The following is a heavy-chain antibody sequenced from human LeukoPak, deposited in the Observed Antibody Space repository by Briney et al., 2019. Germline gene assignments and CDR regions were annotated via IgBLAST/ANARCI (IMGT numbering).Heavy chain of an antibody. CDR2: ISSSSSYI. CDR3: ASSGNTAMVTGIDY. J-gene: IGHJ4*02. D-gene: IGHD5-18*01. Sequence: NPEGSLRLSCAASGFTLSSYSMNWVRQAPGKGLEWVSSISSSSSYIYYADSVKGRFTISRDNAKNSLYLQMNSLRAEDTAVYYCASSGNTAMVTGIDYWGQGTLVTVSS. CDR1: GFTLSSYS. V-gene: IGHV3-21*01.